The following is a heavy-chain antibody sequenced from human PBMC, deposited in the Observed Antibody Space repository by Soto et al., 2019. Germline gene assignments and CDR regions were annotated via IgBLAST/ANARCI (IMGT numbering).Heavy chain of an antibody. CDR1: GGSISSYY. J-gene: IGHJ5*02. V-gene: IGHV4-59*08. D-gene: IGHD2-2*01. CDR3: ARGVLGYCSSTRCYENWFDP. CDR2: IYYSGST. Sequence: PSETLSLTCTVSGGSISSYYWSWIRQPPGKGLEWIGYIYYSGSTNYNPSLKSRVTISVDTSKNQFSLKLSSVTAADTAVYYCARGVLGYCSSTRCYENWFDPWGQGTLVTVSS.